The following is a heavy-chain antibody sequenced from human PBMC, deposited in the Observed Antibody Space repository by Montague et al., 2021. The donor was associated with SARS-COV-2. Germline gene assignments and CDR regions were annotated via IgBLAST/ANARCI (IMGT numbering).Heavy chain of an antibody. CDR3: ARGFDY. Sequence: SETLSLTCSRHGRGIKGYYGRALGQTPGKSLECIRSTDYRGNTNYNPSLKSRVTISVDTSKNQFSLKLSSVTAADTAVYYCARGFDYWGQGTLVTVSS. CDR2: TDYRGNT. J-gene: IGHJ4*02. V-gene: IGHV4-59*01. CDR1: GRGIKGYY.